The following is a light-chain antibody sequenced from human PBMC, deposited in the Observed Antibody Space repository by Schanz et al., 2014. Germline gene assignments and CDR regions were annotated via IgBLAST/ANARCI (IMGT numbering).Light chain of an antibody. J-gene: IGKJ2*01. V-gene: IGKV3-20*01. CDR1: QSVSSSY. CDR3: QQSYRFPYT. Sequence: EIVLTQSPGTLSLSPGERATLSCRASQSVSSSYLAWYQQKPGQAPRLLIYGTSIRATGIPARFSGSGSGTEFTLTISSLQSEDFATFYCQQSYRFPYTFGQGTKVEIK. CDR2: GTS.